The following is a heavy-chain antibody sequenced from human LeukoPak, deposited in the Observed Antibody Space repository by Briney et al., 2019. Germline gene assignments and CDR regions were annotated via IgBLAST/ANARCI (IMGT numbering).Heavy chain of an antibody. CDR3: AKKTAPTVVTFDY. D-gene: IGHD4-23*01. Sequence: GGSLRLSCAASGFTFNTYGMHWVRQAPGKGLEWVAFTRYDGSNKHYAASVKGRSTISRDNSKNALYLQMNSLRAEDTAVYYCAKKTAPTVVTFDYWGQGTLVTVSS. V-gene: IGHV3-30*02. CDR1: GFTFNTYG. CDR2: TRYDGSNK. J-gene: IGHJ4*02.